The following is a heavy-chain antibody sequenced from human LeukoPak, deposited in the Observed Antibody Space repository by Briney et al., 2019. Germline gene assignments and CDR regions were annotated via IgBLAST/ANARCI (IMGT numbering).Heavy chain of an antibody. CDR2: INHSGST. V-gene: IGHV4-34*01. CDR1: GGSFSGYY. J-gene: IGHJ5*02. CDR3: ARSPITMVRGVISSINWFDP. Sequence: SETLSLTCAVYGGSFSGYYWSWIRQPPGKGLEWIGEINHSGSTNYNPSLKSRVTISVDTSKNQFSLKLSSVTAADTAVYYCARSPITMVRGVISSINWFDPWGQGTLVTVSS. D-gene: IGHD3-10*01.